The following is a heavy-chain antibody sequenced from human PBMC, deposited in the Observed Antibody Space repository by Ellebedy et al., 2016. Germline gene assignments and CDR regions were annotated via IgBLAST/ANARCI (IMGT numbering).Heavy chain of an antibody. D-gene: IGHD1-26*01. CDR1: GGSISGYY. J-gene: IGHJ4*02. Sequence: SETLSLXCTVSGGSISGYYWNWIRQPPGKGLEWIGYMHYTGSTNYNPSLQSRVTISIDTSKNQFSLNVNSVTAADTAVYFCARSTYGLVGATFDYWGQGTLVTVSS. CDR2: MHYTGST. V-gene: IGHV4-59*01. CDR3: ARSTYGLVGATFDY.